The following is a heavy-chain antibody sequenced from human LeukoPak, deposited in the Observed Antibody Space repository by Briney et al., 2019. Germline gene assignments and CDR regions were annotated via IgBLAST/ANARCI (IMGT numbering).Heavy chain of an antibody. D-gene: IGHD3-10*01. CDR1: GGSISSYY. V-gene: IGHV4-34*01. Sequence: SETLSLTCTVSGGSISSYYWSWISQPPGKGLEWIGEINHSGSTNYNPSLKSRVTISVDTSKNQFSLKLSSVTAADTAVYYCAREGAYYGDFYGMDVWGQGTTVTVSS. CDR3: AREGAYYGDFYGMDV. J-gene: IGHJ6*02. CDR2: INHSGST.